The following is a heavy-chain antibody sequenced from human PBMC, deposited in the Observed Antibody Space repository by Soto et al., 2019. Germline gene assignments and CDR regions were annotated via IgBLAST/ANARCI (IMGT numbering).Heavy chain of an antibody. J-gene: IGHJ5*02. CDR2: ISSSSSTI. CDR3: ARTSPVVAAAGTLDTWFDP. D-gene: IGHD6-13*01. CDR1: GFTFSSYS. V-gene: IGHV3-48*01. Sequence: GGSLRLSCAASGFTFSSYSMNWVRQAPGKGLEWVSYISSSSSTIYYADSVKGRFTISRDNAKNSLYLQMNSLRAEDTAVYYCARTSPVVAAAGTLDTWFDPWGQGTLVTVSS.